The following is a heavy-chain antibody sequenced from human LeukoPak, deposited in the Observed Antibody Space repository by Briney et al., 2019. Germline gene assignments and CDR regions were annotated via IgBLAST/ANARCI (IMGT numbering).Heavy chain of an antibody. CDR3: ARGGSGSFPLDY. CDR1: GYTFTNFP. D-gene: IGHD1-26*01. J-gene: IGHJ4*02. V-gene: IGHV1-3*01. CDR2: IHAGNGNT. Sequence: ASVKVSCKASGYTFTNFPIHWVRQAPGQRLEWMGWIHAGNGNTKYSQKFQGRVTITRDTSATSAYMELSSLTSEDTAVYYCARGGSGSFPLDYWSQGTLVTVSS.